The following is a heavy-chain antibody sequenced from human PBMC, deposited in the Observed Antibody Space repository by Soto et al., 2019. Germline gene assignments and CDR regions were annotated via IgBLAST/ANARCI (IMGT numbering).Heavy chain of an antibody. CDR1: GYTFTSYY. J-gene: IGHJ4*02. D-gene: IGHD3-10*01. CDR3: VRAPLGPDLDIRGGDFDY. CDR2: INTSGGST. Sequence: ASVKVTCKASGYTFTSYYMHWVRQAPGQGIEWMGIINTSGGSTSYAQKFQGRVTMTRETSTSTVYMELSSLRSEDTVVYYCVRAPLGPDLDIRGGDFDYWGQGTLVTVSS. V-gene: IGHV1-46*03.